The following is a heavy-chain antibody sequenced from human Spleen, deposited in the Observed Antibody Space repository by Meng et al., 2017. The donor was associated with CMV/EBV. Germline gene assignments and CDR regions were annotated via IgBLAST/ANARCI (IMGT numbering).Heavy chain of an antibody. Sequence: GSLRLSCTTSGFIFKNYNMNWVRQAPGKGLEWIGEINHSGSTNYNPSLKSRVTISVDTSKNQFSLKLSSVTAADTAVYYCARDLLWLDYWGQGTLVTVSS. D-gene: IGHD3-10*01. CDR3: ARDLLWLDY. CDR1: GFIFKNYN. CDR2: INHSGST. J-gene: IGHJ4*02. V-gene: IGHV4-34*01.